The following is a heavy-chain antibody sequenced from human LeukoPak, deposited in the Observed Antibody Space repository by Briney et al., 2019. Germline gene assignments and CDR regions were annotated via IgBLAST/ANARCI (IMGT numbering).Heavy chain of an antibody. J-gene: IGHJ4*02. V-gene: IGHV3-74*01. CDR2: IKGDGSST. CDR3: VPKGTEGY. Sequence: GGSLRLSCAASGFTFSNNWMHWVRHAPGKGLVWVSRIKGDGSSTDYADSVKGRFTISRDNSKNTLYLQMSSLRPEDTAVYYCVPKGTEGYWGQGTLVTVSS. CDR1: GFTFSNNW.